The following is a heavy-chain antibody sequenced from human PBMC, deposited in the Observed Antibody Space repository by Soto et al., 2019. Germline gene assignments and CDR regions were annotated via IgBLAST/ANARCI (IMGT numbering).Heavy chain of an antibody. Sequence: PGGSLRLSCAASGFNFFVFGIHFFRHAPCKGLEWLSVLSYEGSEEYYADSVRGRFTISRDNSKNTLFLQMDSLRVDDTGVYYCALTRRSSLLEVAGPGFEYWGQGTLVTVSS. J-gene: IGHJ4*02. CDR3: ALTRRSSLLEVAGPGFEY. V-gene: IGHV3-30*03. CDR2: LSYEGSEE. CDR1: GFNFFVFG. D-gene: IGHD6-19*01.